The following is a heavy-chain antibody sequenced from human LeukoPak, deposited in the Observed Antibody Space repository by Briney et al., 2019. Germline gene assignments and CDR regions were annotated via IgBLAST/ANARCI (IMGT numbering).Heavy chain of an antibody. D-gene: IGHD3-3*01. CDR2: IYYPGST. CDR3: ARHPGARYYDFWSGYPLNWFDP. CDR1: GDSISNF. V-gene: IGHV4-59*08. Sequence: SETLSLTCTVSGDSISNFWNWIRQPPGKGLEWIAHIYYPGSTKYNPSLMSRVTISLDTSKNQFSLKLTFMTAADTAVYYCARHPGARYYDFWSGYPLNWFDPWGQGTLVTVSS. J-gene: IGHJ5*02.